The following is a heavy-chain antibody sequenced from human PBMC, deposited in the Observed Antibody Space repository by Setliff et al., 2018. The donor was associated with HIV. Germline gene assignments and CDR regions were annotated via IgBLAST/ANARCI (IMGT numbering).Heavy chain of an antibody. CDR2: IYSSGST. CDR3: ARRMAAGTFDY. D-gene: IGHD6-13*01. Sequence: SETLSLTCTVSGGSISSGSYYWSWIRQPAGKGLEWIGRIYSSGSTNYNPSLKSRVTMSVDTSKNQISLKLCSVTAANTAMYYCARRMAAGTFDYWGQGTLVTVSS. V-gene: IGHV4-61*02. CDR1: GGSISSGSYY. J-gene: IGHJ4*02.